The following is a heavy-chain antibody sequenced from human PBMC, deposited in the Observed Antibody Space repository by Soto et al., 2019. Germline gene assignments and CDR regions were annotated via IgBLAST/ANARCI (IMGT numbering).Heavy chain of an antibody. J-gene: IGHJ5*02. CDR3: ARDSVGSTWTPPFYX. CDR1: GCTFSNYW. Sequence: PEGSLRLSCAASGCTFSNYWMHWVRQAPGKGLVWVSRISGDGTRTSYVDSVKVRFTVSRDNAKNTMYLQMNSLRADDTAVYYCARDSVGSTWTPPFYXWGQGTLVTVSX. V-gene: IGHV3-74*01. CDR2: ISGDGTRT. D-gene: IGHD6-13*01.